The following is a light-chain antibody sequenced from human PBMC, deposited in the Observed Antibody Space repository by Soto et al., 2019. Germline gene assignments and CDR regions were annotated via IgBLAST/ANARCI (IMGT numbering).Light chain of an antibody. V-gene: IGKV1-39*01. CDR1: QSIISY. Sequence: DIQMTQSPSSQSASVGDRVTITCRASQSIISYLNWYQQKRGKAPRLLISAASNLQSGVPSRFSGSGSGTDFTLTISSLQPEDFATYYCQQSYSSLPLFGGGTKVEIK. CDR2: AAS. J-gene: IGKJ4*01. CDR3: QQSYSSLPL.